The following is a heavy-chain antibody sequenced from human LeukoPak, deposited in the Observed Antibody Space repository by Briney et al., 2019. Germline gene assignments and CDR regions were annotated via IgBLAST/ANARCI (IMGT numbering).Heavy chain of an antibody. D-gene: IGHD2-21*02. Sequence: TGGSLRLSCAASGFTFSTYWMLSVRQAPGKGLEWVANIKGDGSEKQYVDSVKGRYTISRDNAKNSLYLQMNSLRAEDTALYYCARGMTWSAHWGQGTLVAVAS. J-gene: IGHJ5*02. CDR1: GFTFSTYW. CDR2: IKGDGSEK. CDR3: ARGMTWSAH. V-gene: IGHV3-7*04.